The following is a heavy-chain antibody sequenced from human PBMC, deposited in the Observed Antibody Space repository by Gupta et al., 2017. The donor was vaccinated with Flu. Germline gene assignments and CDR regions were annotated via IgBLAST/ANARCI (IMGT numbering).Heavy chain of an antibody. J-gene: IGHJ6*03. V-gene: IGHV3-11*01. D-gene: IGHD3-16*02. CDR2: VRSAVRTT. Sequence: QVQLVKSGGDLVKPGGSLRLSCVASGFKFTDYFMPWIRQAHGTRPEWVEKVRSAVRTTDNADSVKGRFTVSRVNAKNSVFMDMGSLRAEDTATYDCARDRRDLVKGYYFYYMDVWGKGATVTVSS. CDR3: ARDRRDLVKGYYFYYMDV. CDR1: GFKFTDYF.